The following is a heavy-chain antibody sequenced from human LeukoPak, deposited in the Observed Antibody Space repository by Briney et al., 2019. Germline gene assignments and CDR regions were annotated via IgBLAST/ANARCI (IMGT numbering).Heavy chain of an antibody. J-gene: IGHJ1*01. CDR1: GYTFTGYY. D-gene: IGHD5-18*01. V-gene: IGHV1-2*02. Sequence: GASVRVSCKASGYTFTGYYIHWVRQAPGQGLEWMGWINPNSGGTNYAQKFQGRVTMTRDSSISTAYMERSRLRADDTAVYYCARGSFSADAPLVLDYFHHWGQGTLVTDSS. CDR3: ARGSFSADAPLVLDYFHH. CDR2: INPNSGGT.